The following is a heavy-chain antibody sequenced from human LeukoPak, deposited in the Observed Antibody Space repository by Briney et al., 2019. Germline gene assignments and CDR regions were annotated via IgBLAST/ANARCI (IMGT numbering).Heavy chain of an antibody. J-gene: IGHJ5*02. V-gene: IGHV4-59*01. CDR1: GGSFSGYY. Sequence: SETLSLTCAVYGGSFSGYYWSWIRQPPGKGLEWIGYIYYSGSTNYNPSLKSRVTISVDTSKNQFSLKLSSVTAADTAVYYCARDNKEYDFWSGLGQANWFDPWGQGTLVTVSS. CDR2: IYYSGST. CDR3: ARDNKEYDFWSGLGQANWFDP. D-gene: IGHD3-3*01.